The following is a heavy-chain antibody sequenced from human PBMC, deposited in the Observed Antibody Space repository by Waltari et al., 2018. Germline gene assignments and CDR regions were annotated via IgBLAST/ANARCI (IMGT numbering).Heavy chain of an antibody. D-gene: IGHD3-10*01. J-gene: IGHJ4*02. CDR2: IYHSGST. Sequence: QVQLQESGPGLVKPSETLYLTCAVSGYSISSGYYWGWIRKPPGKGLEWIGSIYHSGSTYYNPSLKSRVTISVDTSKNQFSLKLSSVTAADTAVYYCASYLFYGSEYYFDYWGQGTLVTVSS. V-gene: IGHV4-38-2*01. CDR3: ASYLFYGSEYYFDY. CDR1: GYSISSGYY.